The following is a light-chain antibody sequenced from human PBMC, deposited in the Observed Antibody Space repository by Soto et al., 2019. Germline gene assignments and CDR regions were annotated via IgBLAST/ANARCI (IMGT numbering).Light chain of an antibody. Sequence: DIVMTQSPLSLPVTPGEPASISCRSSQNLLHGNGYNYLDWYLQKPGQSPQLLIYLGSNRASGVTDRFSGSGSGTDFTLKISRVEAEDVGVYYCMQTLQTPPTFGQGTKVEIQ. J-gene: IGKJ1*01. V-gene: IGKV2-28*01. CDR1: QNLLHGNGYNY. CDR2: LGS. CDR3: MQTLQTPPT.